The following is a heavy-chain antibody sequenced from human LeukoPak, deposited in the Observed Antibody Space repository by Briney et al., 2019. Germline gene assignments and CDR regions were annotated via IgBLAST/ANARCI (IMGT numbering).Heavy chain of an antibody. D-gene: IGHD6-25*01. Sequence: SETLSLTCTVSGGSISSSSYYWGWIRQPPGKGLEWIGSIYYSGSTYYNPSLKSRVTISVDTSKNQFSLKLSSVTAADTAVYYCAKISGGSGWYFDLWGLGTLVTVSS. J-gene: IGHJ2*01. CDR1: GGSISSSSYY. CDR3: AKISGGSGWYFDL. CDR2: IYYSGST. V-gene: IGHV4-39*07.